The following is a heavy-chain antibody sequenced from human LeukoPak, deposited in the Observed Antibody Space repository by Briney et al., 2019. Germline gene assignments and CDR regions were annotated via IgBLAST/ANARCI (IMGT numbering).Heavy chain of an antibody. CDR3: ARDDDYGDYPFDY. CDR1: GFTFSSYS. D-gene: IGHD4-17*01. V-gene: IGHV3-21*01. J-gene: IGHJ4*02. Sequence: GGSLRLSCAASGFTFSSYSMNWVRQASGKGLEWVSSISSSSSYIYYADSVKGRFTISRDNAKNSLYLQMNSLRAEDTAVYYCARDDDYGDYPFDYWGQGTLVTVSS. CDR2: ISSSSSYI.